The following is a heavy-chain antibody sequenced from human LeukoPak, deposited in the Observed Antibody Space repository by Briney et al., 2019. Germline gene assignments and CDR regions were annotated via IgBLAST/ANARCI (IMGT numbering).Heavy chain of an antibody. V-gene: IGHV3-74*01. Sequence: GGCLRLSCAASGFTFTSVWMHWFRQAPGKGLVWVSRINTDGTITGYADSVKGRFTISRDNAKNTLYLQMNSLRAEDTAVYYCARDRTTVTLFDYWGQGALVTVSS. CDR3: ARDRTTVTLFDY. CDR2: INTDGTIT. D-gene: IGHD4-17*01. CDR1: GFTFTSVW. J-gene: IGHJ4*02.